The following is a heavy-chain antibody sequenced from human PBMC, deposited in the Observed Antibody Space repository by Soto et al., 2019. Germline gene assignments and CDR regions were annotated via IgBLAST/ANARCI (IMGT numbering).Heavy chain of an antibody. Sequence: SQTISLPFALSGDSVSSNNAAWNWIRHSPSRGLEWLGRTYYRSTWYNDYAVSVKSRITTTPDTSKTQFSLQLNSVTPEDTAVYYCTREHGRVYSDYWGQETLVT. D-gene: IGHD1-1*01. V-gene: IGHV6-1*01. CDR3: TREHGRVYSDY. CDR2: TYYRSTWYN. CDR1: GDSVSSNNAA. J-gene: IGHJ4*01.